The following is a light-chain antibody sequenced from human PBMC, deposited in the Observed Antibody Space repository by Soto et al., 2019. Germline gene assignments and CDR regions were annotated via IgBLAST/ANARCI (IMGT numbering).Light chain of an antibody. CDR1: QSVSSN. CDR2: GAS. CDR3: QHYGSSSWA. V-gene: IGKV3-15*01. Sequence: EIVMTHSPATLSASPGEIATFSCRASQSVSSNLAWYQQKPGQAPRLLIYGASTRVTGIPARFSCSGSGTDFTPTISRLEPEDFAVYYCQHYGSSSWAFGQGTKV. J-gene: IGKJ1*01.